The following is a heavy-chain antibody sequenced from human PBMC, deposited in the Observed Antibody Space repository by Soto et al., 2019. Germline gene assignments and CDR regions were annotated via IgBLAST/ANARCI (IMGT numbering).Heavy chain of an antibody. CDR1: GGTFSSYA. J-gene: IGHJ6*02. V-gene: IGHV1-69*01. D-gene: IGHD4-17*01. CDR2: IIPIFGTA. CDR3: ARESGGTTVAFGLDV. Sequence: QVQLVQSGAEMKKPGSSVKVSCKASGGTFSSYAISWVRQAPGQGLEWMGGIIPIFGTANYAQKFPGRVTITADESTSTAYMELCSMRSEDTAVYYCARESGGTTVAFGLDVWGQGTTVTVSS.